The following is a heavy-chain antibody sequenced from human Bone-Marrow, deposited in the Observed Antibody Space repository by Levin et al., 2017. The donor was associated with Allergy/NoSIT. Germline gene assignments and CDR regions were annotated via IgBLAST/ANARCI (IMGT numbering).Heavy chain of an antibody. CDR1: GFTFSNYG. V-gene: IGHV3-23*01. J-gene: IGHJ3*02. Sequence: GGSLRLSCAAAGFTFSNYGMSWVRQSPGKGLEWVSAIRGSGDDTQYAGSVKGRFTISRDNSKNTLYLQMNSLRSEDTAIYFCGRDPNGDYVGTFDRRGQGTVVIVSS. CDR2: IRGSGDDT. D-gene: IGHD4-17*01. CDR3: GRDPNGDYVGTFDR.